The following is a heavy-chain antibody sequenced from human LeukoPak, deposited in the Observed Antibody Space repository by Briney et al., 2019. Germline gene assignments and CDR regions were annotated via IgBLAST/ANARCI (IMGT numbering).Heavy chain of an antibody. J-gene: IGHJ5*02. CDR1: GYSFSSYC. CDR2: IYPGDSDT. D-gene: IGHD3-22*01. CDR3: ARRDHSGYHSYNWFDP. Sequence: GESLKISCKGSGYSFSSYCIAWVRQMPGKGLEWMGIIYPGDSDTRYSPSFQGQVTISADKSISTAYLQWSSLKASDTAMYYCARRDHSGYHSYNWFDPWGQGTLVTVSS. V-gene: IGHV5-51*01.